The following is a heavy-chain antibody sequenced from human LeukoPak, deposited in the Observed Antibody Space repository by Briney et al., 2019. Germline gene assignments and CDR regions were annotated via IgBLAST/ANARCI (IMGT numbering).Heavy chain of an antibody. V-gene: IGHV4-4*07. CDR1: GGSISSYY. Sequence: SETLSLTCTVSGGSISSYYWSWIRQPAGKGLEWIGRIYTSGSTNYNPSLRSRVTMSVDTSKNQFSLKLSSVTAADTAVYYCAREKLATMVRGVITGPALHNWFDPWGQGTLVTVSS. D-gene: IGHD3-10*01. CDR3: AREKLATMVRGVITGPALHNWFDP. J-gene: IGHJ5*02. CDR2: IYTSGST.